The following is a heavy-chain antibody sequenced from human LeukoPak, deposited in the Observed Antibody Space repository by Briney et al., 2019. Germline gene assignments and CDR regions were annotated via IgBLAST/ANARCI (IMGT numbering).Heavy chain of an antibody. CDR3: ARSGWFGELGFDY. CDR2: ISHDGSSI. V-gene: IGHV3-74*01. J-gene: IGHJ4*02. Sequence: GGSLRLSCAASGFTFSSYWMHWVRQAPGKGLVWVSRISHDGSSIGYADYVNGRFTISRDNAKNMVYLQMNSLRAEDTAVYYCARSGWFGELGFDYWGQGTLVTVSS. CDR1: GFTFSSYW. D-gene: IGHD3-10*01.